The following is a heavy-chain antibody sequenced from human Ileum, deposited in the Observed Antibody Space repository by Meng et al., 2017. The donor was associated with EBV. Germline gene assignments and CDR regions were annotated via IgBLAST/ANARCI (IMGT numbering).Heavy chain of an antibody. CDR2: IYWNDDK. D-gene: IGHD6-6*01. Sequence: HITLKGSGPTLVKTTQTLTLPCSFSGFPLTSSGVGVGWIRQPPGKALEWLALIYWNDDKRYSPSLKSRLTVTRDTSKNQVVLTLTNVDPVDTATYYCARRPGSPSSRFDYWGQGTLVTVSS. V-gene: IGHV2-5*01. J-gene: IGHJ4*02. CDR3: ARRPGSPSSRFDY. CDR1: GFPLTSSGVG.